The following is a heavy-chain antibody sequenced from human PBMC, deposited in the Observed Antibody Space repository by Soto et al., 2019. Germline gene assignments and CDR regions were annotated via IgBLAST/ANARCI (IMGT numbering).Heavy chain of an antibody. Sequence: QVQLEGSGPGLVKPSETLSLTCTVSGGSISRYYWSWIRQPPGKGLEWLGYIYYSGSTNYNPSLKSRATISVDTSKDQFSLKLTSVTAADTAVYYCARGITIFGGGMDVWGQGTTVTVSS. CDR1: GGSISRYY. V-gene: IGHV4-59*01. CDR2: IYYSGST. D-gene: IGHD3-3*01. CDR3: ARGITIFGGGMDV. J-gene: IGHJ6*02.